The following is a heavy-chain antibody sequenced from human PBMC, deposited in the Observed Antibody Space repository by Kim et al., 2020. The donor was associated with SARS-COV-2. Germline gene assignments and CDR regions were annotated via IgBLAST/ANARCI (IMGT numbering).Heavy chain of an antibody. V-gene: IGHV4-59*08. J-gene: IGHJ6*02. CDR3: ARHASSAYYYGMDV. D-gene: IGHD6-6*01. Sequence: NPSLKSRATMSVDASKNNFSLKLTSVTAADTAVYFCARHASSAYYYGMDVWGQGTTVTVSS.